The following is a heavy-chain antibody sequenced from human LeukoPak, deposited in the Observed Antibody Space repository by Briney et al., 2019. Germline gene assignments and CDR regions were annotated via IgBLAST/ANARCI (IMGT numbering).Heavy chain of an antibody. CDR2: ISSSSSCI. CDR1: GFTFSSYS. Sequence: PGGSLRLSCAASGFTFSSYSMNWVRQAPGKGLEWVSSISSSSSCIYYADSVKGRFTISRDNAKNSLYLQMNSLRAEDTAVYYCARQYSSSSEVDYWGQGTLVTVSS. J-gene: IGHJ4*02. D-gene: IGHD6-6*01. CDR3: ARQYSSSSEVDY. V-gene: IGHV3-21*01.